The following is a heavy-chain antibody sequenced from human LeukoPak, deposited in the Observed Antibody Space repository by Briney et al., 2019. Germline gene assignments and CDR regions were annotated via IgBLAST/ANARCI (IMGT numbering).Heavy chain of an antibody. J-gene: IGHJ3*01. V-gene: IGHV3-23*01. Sequence: AGSLTLSCAASGFSFSGSAMSWVRQPPGKGLEWVSLISFSGGSKYYADCVNSRFTISRDNSRDTLYGQMNSLRAEVTAIYYCARDIQLSSWGLGTMVTVSS. CDR1: GFSFSGSA. CDR3: ARDIQLSS. D-gene: IGHD5-24*01. CDR2: ISFSGGSK.